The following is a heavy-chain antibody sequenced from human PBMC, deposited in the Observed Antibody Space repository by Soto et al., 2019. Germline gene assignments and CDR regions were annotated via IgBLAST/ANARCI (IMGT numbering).Heavy chain of an antibody. CDR2: IRSKADSFAT. D-gene: IGHD2-21*02. V-gene: IGHV3-73*01. CDR1: GFTFSGSA. CDR3: STSGDYGAYHMGV. J-gene: IGHJ6*03. Sequence: EVQLAESGGGLVQPGGSLKLSCAASGFTFSGSAMHWVRQDSGKGLEWVGRIRSKADSFATAYAASVKGRFTISRDDSKNTAYLQMNSLKTEDTAVYYCSTSGDYGAYHMGVWGKGTTVTVSS.